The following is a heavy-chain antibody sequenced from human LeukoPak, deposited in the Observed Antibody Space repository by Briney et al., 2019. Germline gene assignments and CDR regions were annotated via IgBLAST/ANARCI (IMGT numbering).Heavy chain of an antibody. D-gene: IGHD5-12*01. V-gene: IGHV3-49*03. J-gene: IGHJ4*02. CDR2: IRSKAYGGTT. CDR3: TALRSLVYYFDY. Sequence: PGGSLRLSCTASGFTFGDYAMSWFRQAPGKGLEWVGFIRSKAYGGTTEYAASVKGRFTISRDDSKSIAYLRMNSLKTEDTAVYYCTALRSLVYYFDYWGQGTLVTVSS. CDR1: GFTFGDYA.